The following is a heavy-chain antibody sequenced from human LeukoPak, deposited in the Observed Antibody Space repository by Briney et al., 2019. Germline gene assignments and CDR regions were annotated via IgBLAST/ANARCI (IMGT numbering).Heavy chain of an antibody. J-gene: IGHJ4*02. CDR2: ISYDGSNK. Sequence: GRSLRLSCATSGFTFSSYGMHWVRQAPGKGLEWVAVISYDGSNKYYADSVKGRFTTSRDNSKNTLYLQMNSLRAEDTAVYYCAKGSLGSWYYFDYWGQGTLVTVSS. V-gene: IGHV3-30*18. D-gene: IGHD6-13*01. CDR3: AKGSLGSWYYFDY. CDR1: GFTFSSYG.